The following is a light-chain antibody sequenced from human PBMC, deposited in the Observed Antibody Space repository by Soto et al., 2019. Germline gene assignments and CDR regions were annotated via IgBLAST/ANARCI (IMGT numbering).Light chain of an antibody. CDR3: QHYINWPRT. Sequence: EVVMTQSPATLSVSPGEGATLSCRASQSVGNHLAWYQQRPGQAPRVLIYGASTRATGIPARFTGSGSETEFTLTISSLQSEDFALYYCQHYINWPRTFGQGTKVEIK. CDR1: QSVGNH. J-gene: IGKJ1*01. V-gene: IGKV3-15*01. CDR2: GAS.